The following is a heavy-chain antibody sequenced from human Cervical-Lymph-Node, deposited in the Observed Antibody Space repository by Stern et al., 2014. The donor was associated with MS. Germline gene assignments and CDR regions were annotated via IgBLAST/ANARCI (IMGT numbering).Heavy chain of an antibody. J-gene: IGHJ4*02. Sequence: VQLVESGAEVKKPGSSVKVSCKASGDTFSSYAINWVRQVPGQGLERMGVITPVFGTTNYAQKFQGRVTITADKSTNTAYMELMTLRSEDTAVYYCARGGGLVGYFDYWGQGTLVSVSS. CDR3: ARGGGLVGYFDY. CDR1: GDTFSSYA. CDR2: ITPVFGTT. D-gene: IGHD1-26*01. V-gene: IGHV1-69*06.